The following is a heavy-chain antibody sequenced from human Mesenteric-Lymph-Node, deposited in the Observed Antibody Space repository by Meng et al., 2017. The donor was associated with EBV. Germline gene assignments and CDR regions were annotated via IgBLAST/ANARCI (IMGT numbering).Heavy chain of an antibody. V-gene: IGHV1-24*01. CDR2: FDPEEDER. J-gene: IGHJ4*02. CDR3: ATVGWNLDYFDY. CDR1: GYTLTELS. Sequence: QVQLVQSGAEVKKPGASGKVSCKVSGYTLTELSMHWVRQAPGKGIEWMGGFDPEEDERIYAQKFQGRATMTEDTSTDTAYMELSSLTSEDTAVYYCATVGWNLDYFDYWGQGVLVTVSS. D-gene: IGHD1-1*01.